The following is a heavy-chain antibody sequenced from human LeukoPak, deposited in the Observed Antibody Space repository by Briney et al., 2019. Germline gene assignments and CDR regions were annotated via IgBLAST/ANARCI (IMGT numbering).Heavy chain of an antibody. Sequence: GGSLRLXCAASGITFSSYSMNWVRQAPGKGLEWVSYISSSSSTIYYAASVKGRFTISRDNAKNSLYLQMNSLRAEDTAVYYCARGVVPAAGGYWGQGTLVTVSS. D-gene: IGHD2-2*01. CDR1: GITFSSYS. J-gene: IGHJ4*02. CDR2: ISSSSSTI. V-gene: IGHV3-48*01. CDR3: ARGVVPAAGGY.